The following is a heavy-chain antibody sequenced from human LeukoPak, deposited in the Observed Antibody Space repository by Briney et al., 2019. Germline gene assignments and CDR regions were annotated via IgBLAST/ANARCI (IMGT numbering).Heavy chain of an antibody. CDR3: ARVGSGTTGAYYYYGMDV. Sequence: PSGTLSLTCTVSGGSISSYYWSWIRQPPGKGLEWIGYIYYSGSTNYNPSLKSRVTISVDTSKNQFSLKLSSVTAADTAVYYCARVGSGTTGAYYYYGMDVWGKGTTVTVSS. D-gene: IGHD1-1*01. CDR2: IYYSGST. J-gene: IGHJ6*04. CDR1: GGSISSYY. V-gene: IGHV4-59*01.